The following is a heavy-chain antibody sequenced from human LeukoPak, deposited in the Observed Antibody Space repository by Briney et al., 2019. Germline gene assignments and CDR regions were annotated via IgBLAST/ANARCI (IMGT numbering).Heavy chain of an antibody. Sequence: GGSLRLSCAASGFTFSSYSMNWVRQAPGKGLEWVSSISSSSSYIYYADSVKGRFTISRDNAKNSLYLQMNSLRAEDTAVYYCARDRRYCSGGSCYSIGAFDIWGQGIMVTVSS. CDR1: GFTFSSYS. J-gene: IGHJ3*02. V-gene: IGHV3-21*01. D-gene: IGHD2-15*01. CDR2: ISSSSSYI. CDR3: ARDRRYCSGGSCYSIGAFDI.